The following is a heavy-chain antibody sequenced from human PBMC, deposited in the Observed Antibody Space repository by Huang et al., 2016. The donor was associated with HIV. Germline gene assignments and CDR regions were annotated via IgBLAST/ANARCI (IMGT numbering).Heavy chain of an antibody. J-gene: IGHJ3*01. Sequence: QVRLQQWGGGLVRPSETLSRTCAVYGGPFSTHYWSWIRQSPWKCLEWIAEITYNGHANFNPSLRSRVSIAVDTSKNQFSLNVTSVTAADTAIYYCARGRDTTEMDTVDDALDVWDQGTLVIVSS. V-gene: IGHV4-34*02. CDR1: GGPFSTHY. CDR2: ITYNGHA. CDR3: ARGRDTTEMDTVDDALDV. D-gene: IGHD1-1*01.